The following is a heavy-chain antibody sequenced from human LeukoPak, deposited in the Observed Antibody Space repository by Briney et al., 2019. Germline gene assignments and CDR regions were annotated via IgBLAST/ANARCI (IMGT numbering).Heavy chain of an antibody. CDR2: IYYSGST. V-gene: IGHV4-39*01. J-gene: IGHJ5*02. D-gene: IGHD3-3*01. CDR3: ARHFWSGSSMWFDP. Sequence: PSETLSLTCTVSGGSISSSSYYWGWIRQPPGMGLEWIGSIYYSGSTYYNPSLKSRVTISVDTSKNQFSLKLSSVTAADTAVYYCARHFWSGSSMWFDPWGQGTLVTVSS. CDR1: GGSISSSSYY.